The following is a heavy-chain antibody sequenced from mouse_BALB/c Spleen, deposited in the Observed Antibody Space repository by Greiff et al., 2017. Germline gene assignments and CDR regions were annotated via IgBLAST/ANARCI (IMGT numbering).Heavy chain of an antibody. Sequence: EVKLVESGPELVKPGASVKMSCKASGYTFTSYVMHWVKQKPGQGLEWIGYINPYNDGTKYNEKFKGKATLTSDKSSSTAYMELSSLTSEDSAVYYCARGAYYGNYEGFAYWGQGTLVTVSA. CDR1: GYTFTSYV. D-gene: IGHD2-10*01. CDR3: ARGAYYGNYEGFAY. V-gene: IGHV1-14*01. J-gene: IGHJ3*01. CDR2: INPYNDGT.